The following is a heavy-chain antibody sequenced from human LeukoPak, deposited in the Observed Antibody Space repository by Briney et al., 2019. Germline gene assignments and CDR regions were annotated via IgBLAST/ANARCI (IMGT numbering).Heavy chain of an antibody. J-gene: IGHJ3*02. CDR1: GFTFSSYE. CDR2: ISTSGSTK. V-gene: IGHV3-48*03. Sequence: GGSLRLSCAASGFTFSSYEMNWVRQAPGTGLWWGSYISTSGSTKYYAESVKGRFTISRDKAKNSLYLQMHSLRAEDTAVYYCARDRDPGYNDSSGYRRVNAFDIWGQGTMVTVSS. D-gene: IGHD3-22*01. CDR3: ARDRDPGYNDSSGYRRVNAFDI.